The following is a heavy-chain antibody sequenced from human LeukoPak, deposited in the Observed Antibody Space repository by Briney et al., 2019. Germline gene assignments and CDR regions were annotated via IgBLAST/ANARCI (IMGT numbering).Heavy chain of an antibody. CDR3: AREGKDSSGYYYESWFDP. CDR2: IYTSGST. D-gene: IGHD3-22*01. J-gene: IGHJ5*02. Sequence: SETLSLTCAVYGGSFSGYYWSWIRQPAGKGLEWIGRIYTSGSTNYNPSLKSRVTISVDTSKNQFSLKLSSVTAADTAVYYCAREGKDSSGYYYESWFDPWGQGTLVTVSS. V-gene: IGHV4-4*07. CDR1: GGSFSGYY.